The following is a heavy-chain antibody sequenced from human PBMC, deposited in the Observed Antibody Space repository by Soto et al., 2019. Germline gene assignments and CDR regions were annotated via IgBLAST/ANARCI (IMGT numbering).Heavy chain of an antibody. D-gene: IGHD6-13*01. J-gene: IGHJ6*02. CDR2: IYPGDSDT. CDR1: GYSFTSYW. V-gene: IGHV5-51*01. CDR3: ARQVVGVAAAGSFSYYYGMDV. Sequence: PGESLKISCKGSGYSFTSYWIGWVRQMPGKGLEWMGIIYPGDSDTRYSPSFQGQVTISADKSISTAYLQWSSLKASDTAMYYCARQVVGVAAAGSFSYYYGMDVWGQGTTVTVSS.